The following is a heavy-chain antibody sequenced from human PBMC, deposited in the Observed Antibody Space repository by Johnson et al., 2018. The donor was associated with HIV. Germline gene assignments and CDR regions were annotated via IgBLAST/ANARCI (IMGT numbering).Heavy chain of an antibody. CDR3: ARDRWSTIMGAFDI. CDR1: GFTFDDYG. V-gene: IGHV3-20*04. J-gene: IGHJ3*02. D-gene: IGHD5/OR15-5a*01. Sequence: QLVESGGGVVRPGGSLRLSCAASGFTFDDYGMSWVRQAPGKGLEWISGINWNSGSIGYADSVKGRFTISRDNAKNSLYLQMNSLRAEDTAVYYCARDRWSTIMGAFDIWGQGTMVTVSS. CDR2: INWNSGSI.